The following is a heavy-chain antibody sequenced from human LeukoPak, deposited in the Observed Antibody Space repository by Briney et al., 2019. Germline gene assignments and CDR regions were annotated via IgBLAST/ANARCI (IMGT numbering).Heavy chain of an antibody. D-gene: IGHD2-15*01. J-gene: IGHJ4*02. CDR3: ARGPNCSGGSCYGLVDY. CDR1: GGSFSGYY. Sequence: PSETLSLTCAVYGGSFSGYYWSWIRQPPGKGLEWIGEINHSGSTNYNPSLKSRVTISVDTSKNQFSLKLPSVTAADTAVYYCARGPNCSGGSCYGLVDYWGQGTLVTVSS. V-gene: IGHV4-34*01. CDR2: INHSGST.